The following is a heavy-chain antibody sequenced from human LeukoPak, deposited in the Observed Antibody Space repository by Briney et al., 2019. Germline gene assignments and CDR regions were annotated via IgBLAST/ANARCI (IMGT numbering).Heavy chain of an antibody. V-gene: IGHV1-45*02. CDR1: GYTCTYRY. D-gene: IGHD1-26*01. CDR2: ITPFNGNT. J-gene: IGHJ3*02. CDR3: ARVSGSLDAFDI. Sequence: GSSVKVSGKASGYTCTYRYLHWVRQAPGQALEWMGWITPFNGNTNYAQKFQDRVTITRDRSMSTAYMELSGLRSEDTAVYYCARVSGSLDAFDIWGQGTMVTVSS.